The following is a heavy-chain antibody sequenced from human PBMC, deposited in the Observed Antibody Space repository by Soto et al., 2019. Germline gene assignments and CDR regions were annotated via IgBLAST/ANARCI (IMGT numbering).Heavy chain of an antibody. Sequence: GGSLRLSCAASGFTFSSYAMSWVRQAPGKGLEWVSAISGSGGSTYYADSVKGRFTISRDNSKNTLYLQMNSLRAEDTAVYYCAKSQNFGLLWFGESPGYYYGMDVWGQGTTVTVSS. CDR3: AKSQNFGLLWFGESPGYYYGMDV. D-gene: IGHD3-10*01. CDR1: GFTFSSYA. CDR2: ISGSGGST. J-gene: IGHJ6*02. V-gene: IGHV3-23*01.